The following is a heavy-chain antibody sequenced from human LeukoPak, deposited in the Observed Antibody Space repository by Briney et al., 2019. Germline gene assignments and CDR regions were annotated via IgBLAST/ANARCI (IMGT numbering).Heavy chain of an antibody. V-gene: IGHV4-38-2*02. CDR2: IYHSGST. Sequence: PSETLSLTCTVSGYSISSGYYWGWIRQPPGKGLEWIGSIYHSGSTYYNPSLKSRVTISVDTSKNQFSLKLSSVTAADTAVYYCADGYSPYNWFDPWGQGTLVTVSS. D-gene: IGHD2-21*01. J-gene: IGHJ5*02. CDR1: GYSISSGYY. CDR3: ADGYSPYNWFDP.